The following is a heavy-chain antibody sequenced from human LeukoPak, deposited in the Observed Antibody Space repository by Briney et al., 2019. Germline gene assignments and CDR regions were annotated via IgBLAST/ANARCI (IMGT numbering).Heavy chain of an antibody. Sequence: GGSLRLSCAASGFTFSSYSMNWVRQAPGKGLEWVSSISSSSYIYYADSVKGRFTISRDNAKNSLYLQMNSLRAEDTAVYYCARFLWTPYGMDVWGKGTTVAVSS. V-gene: IGHV3-21*01. J-gene: IGHJ6*04. CDR1: GFTFSSYS. D-gene: IGHD3-10*01. CDR3: ARFLWTPYGMDV. CDR2: ISSSSYI.